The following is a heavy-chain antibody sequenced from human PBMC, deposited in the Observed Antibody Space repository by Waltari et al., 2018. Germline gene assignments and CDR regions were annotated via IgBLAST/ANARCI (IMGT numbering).Heavy chain of an antibody. J-gene: IGHJ4*02. Sequence: EVQLVESGGGLVQPGRSLRLSCAASGFTFSTYWMGWFRQVPGKGLEWVANIKQDGSTKYYVDSVKGRFTISRDNAKNSLYLQMNSLRAEDTAVYYCGRDRGWRQHDYWGQGTLVTVSS. D-gene: IGHD5-12*01. V-gene: IGHV3-7*01. CDR1: GFTFSTYW. CDR3: GRDRGWRQHDY. CDR2: IKQDGSTK.